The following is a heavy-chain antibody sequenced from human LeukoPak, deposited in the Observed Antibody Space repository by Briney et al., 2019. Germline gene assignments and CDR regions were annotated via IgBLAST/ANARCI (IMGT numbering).Heavy chain of an antibody. CDR1: GGSISSYY. V-gene: IGHV4-59*01. CDR3: ARIVPAAIHDNWFDP. Sequence: PSETLSLTCTVSGGSISSYYWIWIRQPPGKGLEWIGYIYYSGSTNYNPSLKSRVTISVDTSKNQFSLKLSSVTAADMAVYYCARIVPAAIHDNWFDPWGQGTLVTVSS. D-gene: IGHD2-2*02. J-gene: IGHJ5*02. CDR2: IYYSGST.